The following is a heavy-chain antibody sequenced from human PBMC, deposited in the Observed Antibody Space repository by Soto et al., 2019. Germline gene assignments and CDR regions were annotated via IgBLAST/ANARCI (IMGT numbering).Heavy chain of an antibody. Sequence: QVQLQQWGAGLLKPSETLSLTCAVYGGSFSGYYWSWIRQPPGKGLEWIGEINHSGSTNYNPSLKSRVTISVDTSKNQFSLKLSSVTAADTAVYYCARGCSSTSCHAGLDYWGQGTLVTVSS. J-gene: IGHJ4*02. V-gene: IGHV4-34*01. CDR3: ARGCSSTSCHAGLDY. D-gene: IGHD2-2*01. CDR2: INHSGST. CDR1: GGSFSGYY.